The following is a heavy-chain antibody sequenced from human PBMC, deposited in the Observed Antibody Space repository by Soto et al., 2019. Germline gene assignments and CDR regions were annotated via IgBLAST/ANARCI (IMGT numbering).Heavy chain of an antibody. CDR3: AGTYGVDV. Sequence: ASVKVSCKASGYTFTSYYMHWVRQAPGQGLEWMGIINPNNGSTSYAQKLQGRVTMTTDTSTSTAYMELRSLRSDDTAVYYCAGTYGVDVWGQGTTVTVSS. CDR1: GYTFTSYY. J-gene: IGHJ6*02. CDR2: INPNNGST. V-gene: IGHV1-46*01.